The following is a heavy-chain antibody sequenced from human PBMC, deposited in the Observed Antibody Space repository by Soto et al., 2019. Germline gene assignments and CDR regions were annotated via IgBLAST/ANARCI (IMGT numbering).Heavy chain of an antibody. D-gene: IGHD2-21*01. CDR3: ASLGVGECENYYYYYGMDV. V-gene: IGHV3-23*01. CDR1: GFTFSVYA. J-gene: IGHJ6*02. Sequence: SLRLSCAATGFTFSVYAMTWVRQAPGKGLEWVSAVAANGGSTYSADSVKGRFTLSRDNSKNTLFLQMNSLSAEDTAVYYCASLGVGECENYYYYYGMDVWGQGTRLTVSS. CDR2: VAANGGST.